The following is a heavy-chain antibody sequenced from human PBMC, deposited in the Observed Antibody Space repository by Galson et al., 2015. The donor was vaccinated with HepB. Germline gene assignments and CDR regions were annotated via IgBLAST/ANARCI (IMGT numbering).Heavy chain of an antibody. Sequence: SLRLSCAASTFIFTTYSMNWVRQAPGKGLEWVSYISSSSSTIYYADSVKGRFTISRDNAKNSLYLQVSSLRAGDTAVYYCVFLRGNDLKPLDSWGQGTLVTVSS. CDR3: VFLRGNDLKPLDS. CDR2: ISSSSSTI. V-gene: IGHV3-48*04. J-gene: IGHJ4*02. D-gene: IGHD4-23*01. CDR1: TFIFTTYS.